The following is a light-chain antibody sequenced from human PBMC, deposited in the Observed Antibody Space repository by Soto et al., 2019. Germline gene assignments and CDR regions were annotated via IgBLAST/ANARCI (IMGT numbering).Light chain of an antibody. CDR3: QQYYTYPWT. CDR1: QTILYSSNNKSY. CDR2: WAS. Sequence: DIVMTQSPDSLAVSLGEGASINCKCSQTILYSSNNKSYLAWYQQRPGQPPKLLIYWASTRESGVPARFRGRGSGTDFTLTINSLQAEDVAAYYCQQYYTYPWTFGQGTKVEIK. J-gene: IGKJ1*01. V-gene: IGKV4-1*01.